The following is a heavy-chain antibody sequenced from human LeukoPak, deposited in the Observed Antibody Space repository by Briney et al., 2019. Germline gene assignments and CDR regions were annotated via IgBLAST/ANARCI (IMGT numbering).Heavy chain of an antibody. CDR1: GFTFSSYW. V-gene: IGHV3-74*01. Sequence: GGSLRLSCAASGFTFSSYWMHWVRHAPGKGLVWVSHINSDGSSTNYADSVKGRFTISRDNAKNTLYLQMNSLRAEDTAVYYCARTGIAARPTVWFDPWGQGTLVTVSS. CDR2: INSDGSST. D-gene: IGHD6-6*01. J-gene: IGHJ5*02. CDR3: ARTGIAARPTVWFDP.